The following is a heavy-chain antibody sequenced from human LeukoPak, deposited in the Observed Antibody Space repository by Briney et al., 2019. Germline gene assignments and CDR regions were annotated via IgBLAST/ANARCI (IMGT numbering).Heavy chain of an antibody. CDR1: GFTFSSYG. D-gene: IGHD5-12*01. Sequence: GGSLRLSCAASGFTFSSYGIHWVRQAPGKGLEWVAFIRYDGSNKYYTDSVKGRFTISRDNSKNTLYLQMNSLRAEDTAVYYCARDHRLNVDYWGQGTLVTVSS. J-gene: IGHJ4*02. V-gene: IGHV3-30*02. CDR3: ARDHRLNVDY. CDR2: IRYDGSNK.